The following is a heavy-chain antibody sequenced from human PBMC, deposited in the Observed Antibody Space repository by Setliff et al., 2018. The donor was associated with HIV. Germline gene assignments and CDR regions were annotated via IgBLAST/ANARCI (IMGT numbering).Heavy chain of an antibody. CDR3: AGQVGSQYSYWAYYFDS. Sequence: PGGSLRLSCAASRITLSNYAMSWVRQAPGKGLEWVSGISLSGGSTYYADSVKGRFTIFRDNSKKTLYLQMNSLRAEDTAVYYCAGQVGSQYSYWAYYFDSWGQGALVTVSS. D-gene: IGHD5-18*01. J-gene: IGHJ4*02. CDR1: RITLSNYA. CDR2: ISLSGGST. V-gene: IGHV3-23*01.